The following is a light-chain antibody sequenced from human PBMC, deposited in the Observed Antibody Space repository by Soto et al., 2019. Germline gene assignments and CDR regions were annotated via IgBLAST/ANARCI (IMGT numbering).Light chain of an antibody. CDR3: QQYGSSPLT. CDR2: GAS. J-gene: IGKJ3*01. CDR1: QSVSRR. V-gene: IGKV3-20*01. Sequence: EVVLTQSPGTLSLSPGGRATLSCRASQSVSRRLAWYQQRPGQSPRLLISGASMRASGVPVRFIGSGSGTDFTLTITRLEPEDFAVYYCQQYGSSPLTFGPGTKVDIK.